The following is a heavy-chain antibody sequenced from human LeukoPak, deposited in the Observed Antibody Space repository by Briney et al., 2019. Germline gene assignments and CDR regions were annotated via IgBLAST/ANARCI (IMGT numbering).Heavy chain of an antibody. V-gene: IGHV3-7*04. D-gene: IGHD3-22*01. CDR2: IKQDGSEK. CDR1: GFSFSSHW. J-gene: IGHJ4*02. CDR3: ARAQYYYDSSTPFGY. Sequence: PGGSLRLSCAASGFSFSSHWMSWVRQAPGKGLEWVAKIKQDGSEKYYGDSVKGRFTISRDNAKNSLYLQMNSLRAEDTAVYYCARAQYYYDSSTPFGYWGQGTLVTVSS.